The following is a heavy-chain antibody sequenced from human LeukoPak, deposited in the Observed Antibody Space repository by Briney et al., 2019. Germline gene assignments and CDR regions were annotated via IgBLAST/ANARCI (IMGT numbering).Heavy chain of an antibody. CDR1: GGSFSRYY. V-gene: IGHV4-34*01. Sequence: SETLSLTCAVYGGSFSRYYWSWIRQPPGKGLEWIGEINHSGSTNYNPSLKSRVTISVDTSKNQFSLKLTSVTAADTAVYYCARQTGVGLFILPGGRGTLVTVSS. J-gene: IGHJ4*02. CDR2: INHSGST. D-gene: IGHD3-3*01. CDR3: ARQTGVGLFILP.